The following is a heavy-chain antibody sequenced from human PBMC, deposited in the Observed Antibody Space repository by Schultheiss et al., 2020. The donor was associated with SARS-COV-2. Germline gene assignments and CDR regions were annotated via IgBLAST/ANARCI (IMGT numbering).Heavy chain of an antibody. V-gene: IGHV4-59*08. Sequence: SETLSLTCTVSGGSISSYYWSWIRQPQGKGLEWIGYIYYSGSTNYNPSLKSRVTISVDTSKNQFSLKLSSVTAADTAVYYCARQRLAGAPYFDYWGQGTLVTVSS. CDR3: ARQRLAGAPYFDY. CDR2: IYYSGST. CDR1: GGSISSYY. J-gene: IGHJ4*02. D-gene: IGHD6-19*01.